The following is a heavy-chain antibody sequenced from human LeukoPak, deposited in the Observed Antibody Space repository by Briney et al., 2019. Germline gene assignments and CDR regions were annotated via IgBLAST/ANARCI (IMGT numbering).Heavy chain of an antibody. J-gene: IGHJ4*02. CDR3: ARFKVDDCSRSSCFSRGFDS. V-gene: IGHV5-51*01. D-gene: IGHD2-2*01. Sequence: GESLKISCKGSGYSFTTYWITWVRQMPGKGLEWMGIIYPGDPDTRYSPSFQGQVTISVDKSINTAYLHWSSLKASDTAIYYCARFKVDDCSRSSCFSRGFDSWGQGTLVTVSS. CDR2: IYPGDPDT. CDR1: GYSFTTYW.